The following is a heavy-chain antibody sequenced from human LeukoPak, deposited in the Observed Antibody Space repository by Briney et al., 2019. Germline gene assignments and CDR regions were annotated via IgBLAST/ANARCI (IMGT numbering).Heavy chain of an antibody. CDR1: GGSINSGDYY. CDR3: ARDVPIYCSGGSCYPAAFDI. V-gene: IGHV4-30-4*01. J-gene: IGHJ3*02. CDR2: IYYSGST. D-gene: IGHD2-15*01. Sequence: SETLSLTCTVSGGSINSGDYYWSWIRQPPGRGLEWIGYIYYSGSTYYNPSLKSRVTISVDTSKNQFSLKLSSVTAADTAVYYCARDVPIYCSGGSCYPAAFDIWGQGTMVTVSS.